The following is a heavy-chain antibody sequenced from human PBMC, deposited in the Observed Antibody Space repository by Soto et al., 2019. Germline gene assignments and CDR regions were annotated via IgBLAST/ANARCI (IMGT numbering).Heavy chain of an antibody. CDR1: GFTFSSYA. Sequence: QVQLVESGGGVVQPGRSLRLSCAASGFTFSSYAMHGVRQAPGKGLEWVAVISYDGSNKYYADSGKGRFTISRDNSKKTLDLEMNSLRGEDTAVYYCARDQGLESWGQGTLVNVSS. J-gene: IGHJ5*01. V-gene: IGHV3-30-3*01. CDR2: ISYDGSNK. CDR3: ARDQGLES.